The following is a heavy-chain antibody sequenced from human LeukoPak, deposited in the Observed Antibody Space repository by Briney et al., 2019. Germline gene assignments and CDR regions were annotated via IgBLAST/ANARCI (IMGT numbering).Heavy chain of an antibody. V-gene: IGHV3-11*06. CDR1: GFTFSDYY. Sequence: GGSLRLSCAASGFTFSDYYMSWVRQAPGKGLEWVSYISSSSSYTNYADSVKGRFTISRDNAKNSLYLQMNSLRAEDTAVYYCARGVISAEYFQHWGQGTLVTVSS. CDR3: ARGVISAEYFQH. CDR2: ISSSSSYT. D-gene: IGHD3-16*02. J-gene: IGHJ1*01.